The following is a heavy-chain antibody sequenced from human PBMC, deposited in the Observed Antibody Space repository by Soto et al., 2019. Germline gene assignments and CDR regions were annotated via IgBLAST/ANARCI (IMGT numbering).Heavy chain of an antibody. Sequence: ASVKVSCKASGYTFTSYGISWVRQAPGQGLEWMGWISAYNGNTNYAQKLQGRVTMTTDTSTSTAYMELRSLRSDDTAVYYCARDGAYYYDSSGYSPSLYYYYGMDVWGQGTTVTSP. CDR1: GYTFTSYG. CDR3: ARDGAYYYDSSGYSPSLYYYYGMDV. V-gene: IGHV1-18*04. D-gene: IGHD3-22*01. J-gene: IGHJ6*02. CDR2: ISAYNGNT.